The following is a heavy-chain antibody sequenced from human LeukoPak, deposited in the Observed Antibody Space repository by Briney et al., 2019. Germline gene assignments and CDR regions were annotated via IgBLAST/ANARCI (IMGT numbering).Heavy chain of an antibody. CDR2: ISSSSSYI. Sequence: GGSLRLSCAASGFTFSSYSMNWVRQAPGKGLEWVSSISSSSSYIYYADSVKGRFTISRDNAKNSLYLQMNSLRAEDTAVYYCARVAGWHDAFDIWGQGTMVTVSS. J-gene: IGHJ3*02. CDR3: ARVAGWHDAFDI. CDR1: GFTFSSYS. V-gene: IGHV3-21*01. D-gene: IGHD6-19*01.